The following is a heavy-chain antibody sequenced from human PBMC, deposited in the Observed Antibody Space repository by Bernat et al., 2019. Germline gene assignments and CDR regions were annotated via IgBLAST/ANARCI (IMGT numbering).Heavy chain of an antibody. Sequence: LVQSGAEVKKPGASVKVSCKASGYTFTSYGISWVRQAPGQGLEWMGWISAYNGNTNYAQKLQGRVTMTTDTSTSTAYMELRSLRSDDTAVYYCARDPPLSDYDFWSGYPSVNFDYWGQGTLVTVSS. D-gene: IGHD3-3*01. V-gene: IGHV1-18*01. CDR2: ISAYNGNT. J-gene: IGHJ4*02. CDR3: ARDPPLSDYDFWSGYPSVNFDY. CDR1: GYTFTSYG.